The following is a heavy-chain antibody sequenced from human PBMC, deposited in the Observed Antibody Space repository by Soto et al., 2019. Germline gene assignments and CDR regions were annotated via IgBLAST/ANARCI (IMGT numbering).Heavy chain of an antibody. Sequence: EVQLLESGGGLVQPGGSLRLSCAASGFTFSSYAMSWVRQATGKGLEWVSAISGSGGSTYYADSVKGRFTIARDNSTNTLYLQMNSLRAEDTAVYYCARSPPSSSWYKVDPKGYGMDVWGQGTTVTVSS. CDR2: ISGSGGST. CDR3: ARSPPSSSWYKVDPKGYGMDV. D-gene: IGHD6-13*01. V-gene: IGHV3-23*01. J-gene: IGHJ6*02. CDR1: GFTFSSYA.